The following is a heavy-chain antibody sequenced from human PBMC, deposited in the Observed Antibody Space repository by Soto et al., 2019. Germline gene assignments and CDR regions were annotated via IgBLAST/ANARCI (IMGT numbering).Heavy chain of an antibody. CDR1: GGSISSGDYY. V-gene: IGHV4-30-4*01. CDR2: IYYSGST. Sequence: SETLSLTCTVSGGSISSGDYYWSWLRQPPGKGLEWIGYIYYSGSTYYNPSLKSRVTISVDTSKNQFSLKLSSVTAADTAVYYCARGSYYYDSSGYYSLDAFDIWGQGTMVTVSS. J-gene: IGHJ3*02. D-gene: IGHD3-22*01. CDR3: ARGSYYYDSSGYYSLDAFDI.